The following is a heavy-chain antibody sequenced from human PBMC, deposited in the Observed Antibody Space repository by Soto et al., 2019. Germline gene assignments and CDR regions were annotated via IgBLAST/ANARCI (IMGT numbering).Heavy chain of an antibody. CDR2: IKQDGSEK. J-gene: IGHJ6*03. D-gene: IGHD4-4*01. V-gene: IGHV3-7*01. CDR3: AREAHSNYGHYYYMDV. CDR1: GFTFSSYW. Sequence: PGGPLRLSCAASGFTFSSYWMSWVRQAPGKGLEWVANIKQDGSEKYYVDSVKGRFTISRDNAKNSLYLQMNSLRAEDTAVYYCAREAHSNYGHYYYMDVWGKGTTVTVSS.